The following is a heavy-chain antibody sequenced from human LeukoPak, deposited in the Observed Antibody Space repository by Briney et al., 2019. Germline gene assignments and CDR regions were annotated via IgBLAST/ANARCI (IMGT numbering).Heavy chain of an antibody. J-gene: IGHJ6*02. D-gene: IGHD1-26*01. CDR2: IYYSGST. Sequence: PSETLSLTCTVSGGSISTDYWSWIRQPPGKGLEWIGYIYYSGSTNYNPSLKSRATISVDTSKTQFSLKLSSVTAADTAVYYCARRSLVRTVGYYYGMDVWGQGTTVTASS. CDR1: GGSISTDY. CDR3: ARRSLVRTVGYYYGMDV. V-gene: IGHV4-59*08.